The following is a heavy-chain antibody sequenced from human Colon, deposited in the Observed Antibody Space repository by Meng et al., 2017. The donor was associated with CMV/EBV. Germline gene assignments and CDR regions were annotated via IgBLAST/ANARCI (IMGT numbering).Heavy chain of an antibody. CDR1: SGSVTSGDHY. CDR2: IYYSGST. V-gene: IGHV4-61*08. Sequence: SETLSLTCTVSSGSVTSGDHYWSWIRQPPGKGLEWIGYIYYSGSTNYNPSLKSRVSISVDASKNQFSLKLTSMTAADTAVYYCARARRGGIAFLSGRGGMDVWGQGTTVTVSS. CDR3: ARARRGGIAFLSGRGGMDV. J-gene: IGHJ6*02. D-gene: IGHD6-13*01.